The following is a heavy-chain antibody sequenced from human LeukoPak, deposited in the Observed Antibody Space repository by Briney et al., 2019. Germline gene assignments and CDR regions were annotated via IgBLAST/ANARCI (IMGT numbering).Heavy chain of an antibody. J-gene: IGHJ6*02. V-gene: IGHV3-48*04. CDR1: VFPFSRYS. CDR2: ITSSGDTI. Sequence: GGSLRLSCTTSVFPFSRYSMNWVRQAPGKGLEWVSYITSSGDTIYYADSVKGRFTISRDNAKNSLYLQMNSLRAEDTAVYYCARDSTVVTPTLYYGMDVWGQGTTVTVSS. CDR3: ARDSTVVTPTLYYGMDV. D-gene: IGHD4-23*01.